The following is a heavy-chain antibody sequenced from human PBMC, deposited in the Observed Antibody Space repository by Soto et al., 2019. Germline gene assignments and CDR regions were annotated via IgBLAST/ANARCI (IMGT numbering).Heavy chain of an antibody. V-gene: IGHV1-69*08. J-gene: IGHJ6*02. CDR1: GGTFSSYT. CDR2: IIPILGIA. Sequence: QVQLVQSGAEVKKPGSSVKVSCKASGGTFSSYTISWVRQAPGQGLEWMGRIIPILGIANYAQKFQGRVTITADKSTSTAYMELSSLRSEDTAVYYCAIDGVHYSYGMDVWGQGTTVTVSS. CDR3: AIDGVHYSYGMDV. D-gene: IGHD3-3*01.